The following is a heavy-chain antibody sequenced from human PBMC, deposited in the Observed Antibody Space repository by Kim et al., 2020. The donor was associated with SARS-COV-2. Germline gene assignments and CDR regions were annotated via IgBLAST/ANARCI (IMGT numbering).Heavy chain of an antibody. CDR1: GGTFSRSA. Sequence: SVKVSCKASGGTFSRSAISWVRQAPGRGLELMGGIITIFGTTNYAQKFQGRVTISADASTTTVNMELSSLTSEDTAVYYCAREAGPTAYYYGMDVWGQGTTVTVSS. CDR2: IITIFGTT. J-gene: IGHJ6*02. CDR3: AREAGPTAYYYGMDV. V-gene: IGHV1-69*13.